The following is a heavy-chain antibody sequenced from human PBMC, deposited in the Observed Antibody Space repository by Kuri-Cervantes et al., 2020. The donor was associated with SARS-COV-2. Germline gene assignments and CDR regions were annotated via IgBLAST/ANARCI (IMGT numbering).Heavy chain of an antibody. CDR3: VRDGDHWNFDY. CDR2: INQDGSEK. D-gene: IGHD1-1*01. Sequence: GGSLRLSCVVSGFTFSSYWMSWVRQAPGKGLEWVANINQDGSEKAHVDSVKGRLTISRDNAKNSLYLQLNSLRVEDTAVYYCVRDGDHWNFDYWGQGTLVTVSS. CDR1: GFTFSSYW. J-gene: IGHJ4*02. V-gene: IGHV3-7*01.